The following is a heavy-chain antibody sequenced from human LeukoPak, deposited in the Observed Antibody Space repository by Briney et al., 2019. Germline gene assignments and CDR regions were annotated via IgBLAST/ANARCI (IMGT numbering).Heavy chain of an antibody. CDR1: GGXTSSDH. CDR3: ARGRGLGVITPYSDS. Sequence: SETLSLTCTVSGGXTSSDHCSWIRQPPEKGLEWIGCISYRGSTNYNPSLKSRVTISVDTSKKHFSLKLTSVTAADTGVYYCARGRGLGVITPYSDSWGQGTLVTVSS. D-gene: IGHD3-16*02. V-gene: IGHV4-59*08. CDR2: ISYRGST. J-gene: IGHJ4*02.